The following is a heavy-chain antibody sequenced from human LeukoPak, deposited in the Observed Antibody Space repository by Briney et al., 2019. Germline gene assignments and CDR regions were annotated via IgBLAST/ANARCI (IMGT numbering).Heavy chain of an antibody. Sequence: GGSLRLSCAASGFTFSNSAMSWVRQAPGKGLEWVSTLSGSSITTYYADSVKGRFTISRDNSKNTLYLQINSLRAEDTAVYYCAKGIYSSGWSFFDYWGHGTLVTVSS. V-gene: IGHV3-23*01. CDR3: AKGIYSSGWSFFDY. CDR1: GFTFSNSA. J-gene: IGHJ4*01. CDR2: LSGSSITT. D-gene: IGHD6-19*01.